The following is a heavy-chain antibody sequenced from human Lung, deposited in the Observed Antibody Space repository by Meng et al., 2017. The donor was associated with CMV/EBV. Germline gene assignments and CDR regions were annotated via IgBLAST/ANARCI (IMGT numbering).Heavy chain of an antibody. CDR3: AGDYSGSESYYKRALDF. D-gene: IGHD3-10*01. Sequence: AVKVSCXASGYTFASYGVSWVRQAPGQGLEWMGWVTRYNGNRKSAQRLQGRVTMTLDTSTSTAYMELRSLRVNDTAVYYCAGDYSGSESYYKRALDFWGQGTKVTVSS. CDR2: VTRYNGNR. J-gene: IGHJ3*01. V-gene: IGHV1-18*01. CDR1: GYTFASYG.